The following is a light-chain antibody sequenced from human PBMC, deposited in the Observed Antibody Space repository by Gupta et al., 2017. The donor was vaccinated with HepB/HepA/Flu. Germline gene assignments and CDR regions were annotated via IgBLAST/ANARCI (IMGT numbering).Light chain of an antibody. Sequence: QPVLTQPPPVAGAPGQRVTISCTGSSSNIGAVYDVHWYPQLPGTAPKLLIYGTSNRPSGVPERFSGSKSGTSASLTITGLQSDYEADYYCQSYDSSLSGLFGGGTKLTVL. V-gene: IGLV1-40*01. CDR2: GTS. CDR1: SSNIGAVYD. CDR3: QSYDSSLSGL. J-gene: IGLJ2*01.